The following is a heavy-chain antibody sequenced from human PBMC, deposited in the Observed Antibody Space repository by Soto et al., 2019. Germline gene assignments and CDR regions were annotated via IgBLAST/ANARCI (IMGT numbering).Heavy chain of an antibody. CDR2: ISAYDGQT. J-gene: IGHJ4*02. D-gene: IGHD3-22*01. CDR1: GDGFSNYG. V-gene: IGHV1-18*01. CDR3: ARVWYYDSSGYYAFDY. Sequence: ASVRVSCKASGDGFSNYGFSWVRQAPGQGLEWMGWISAYDGQTNYTKKFQGRVTMTTDTSSSTAYMELRSLRSDDTAVYYCARVWYYDSSGYYAFDYWGLGTLVTVSS.